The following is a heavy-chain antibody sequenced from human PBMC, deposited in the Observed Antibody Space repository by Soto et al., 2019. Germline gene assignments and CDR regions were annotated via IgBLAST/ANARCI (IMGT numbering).Heavy chain of an antibody. Sequence: ASVKVSCKASGYTFTSYDTNWVRQATGQGLERMRWMNPNSGNTGYTQKFQGRVTMTRNTSISTAYMELSSLRSEDTAVYYCARGLDGSGRTYYYYMDVWCKKNTVTVSS. CDR3: ARGLDGSGRTYYYYMDV. D-gene: IGHD3-10*01. CDR2: MNPNSGNT. V-gene: IGHV1-8*01. CDR1: GYTFTSYD. J-gene: IGHJ6*03.